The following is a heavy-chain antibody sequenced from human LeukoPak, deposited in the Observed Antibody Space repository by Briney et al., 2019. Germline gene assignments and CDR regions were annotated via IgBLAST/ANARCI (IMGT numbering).Heavy chain of an antibody. CDR1: GFTFSSYS. Sequence: GGSLRLSCAASGFTFSSYSMNWVRQAPGKGLEWVSSISSSSSYIYYADSVKGRFTISRDNAKNSLYLQMNSLRAEDTAVYYRARDAEHEEWSPTTHWGQGTLVTVSS. J-gene: IGHJ4*02. V-gene: IGHV3-21*01. CDR2: ISSSSSYI. D-gene: IGHD1-26*01. CDR3: ARDAEHEEWSPTTH.